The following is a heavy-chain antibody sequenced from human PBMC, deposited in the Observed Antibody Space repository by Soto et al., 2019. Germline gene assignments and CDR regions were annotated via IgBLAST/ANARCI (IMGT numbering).Heavy chain of an antibody. D-gene: IGHD3-3*01. CDR3: TTVLRFLEWLPHYYYYYMDV. CDR1: GFTFSNAW. CDR2: IKSKTDGGTT. J-gene: IGHJ6*03. V-gene: IGHV3-15*01. Sequence: GGSLRLSCAASGFTFSNAWMSWVRQAPGKGLEWVGRIKSKTDGGTTDYAAPVKGRFTISRDDSKNTLYLQMNSLKTEDTAVYYCTTVLRFLEWLPHYYYYYMDVWGKGTTVTVSS.